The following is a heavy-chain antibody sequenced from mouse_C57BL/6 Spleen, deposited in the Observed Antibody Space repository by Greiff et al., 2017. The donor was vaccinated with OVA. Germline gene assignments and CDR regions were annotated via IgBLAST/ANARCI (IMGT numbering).Heavy chain of an antibody. CDR1: GFSLTSYG. Sequence: QVQLKQSGPGLVQPSQSLSITCTVSGFSLTSYGVHWVRQSPGKGLEWLGVIWSGGSTDYNAAFISRLSISKDNSKSQVFFKMNSLQADDTAIYYCATPSNWDESWFAYWGQETLVTVSA. V-gene: IGHV2-2*01. CDR2: IWSGGST. CDR3: ATPSNWDESWFAY. J-gene: IGHJ3*01. D-gene: IGHD4-1*01.